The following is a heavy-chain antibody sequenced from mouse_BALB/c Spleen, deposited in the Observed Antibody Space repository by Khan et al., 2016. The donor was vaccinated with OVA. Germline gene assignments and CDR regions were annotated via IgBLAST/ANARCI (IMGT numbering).Heavy chain of an antibody. CDR3: ARPSYFGTNYATMDD. J-gene: IGHJ4*01. Sequence: QVQLKQSGAELVRPGTSVKMSCKAAGYTFTNYWIGWINQRPGHGLEWIGDIYPGNGNTNYNEKFKGKATLTADTSSSTAYLHLSSLTSEDSAIYYCARPSYFGTNYATMDDWGQGTSVTVSS. V-gene: IGHV1-63*02. CDR2: IYPGNGNT. CDR1: GYTFTNYW. D-gene: IGHD1-1*01.